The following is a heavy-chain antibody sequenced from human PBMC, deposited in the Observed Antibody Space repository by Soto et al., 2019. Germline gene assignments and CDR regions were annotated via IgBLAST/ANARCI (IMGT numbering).Heavy chain of an antibody. CDR1: GFTFRTYT. D-gene: IGHD2-15*01. V-gene: IGHV3-21*01. CDR3: ARDRGYDAHDYYYNAMDV. J-gene: IGHJ6*02. CDR2: IRGFSPYT. Sequence: PGGSLRLSCISSGFTFRTYTMNWVRKAPGKGLEWVSGIRGFSPYTFYAESVKGRFTISRDNAKNSLYLQMNSLRAEDTAVYYCARDRGYDAHDYYYNAMDVWGQGTTVTVSS.